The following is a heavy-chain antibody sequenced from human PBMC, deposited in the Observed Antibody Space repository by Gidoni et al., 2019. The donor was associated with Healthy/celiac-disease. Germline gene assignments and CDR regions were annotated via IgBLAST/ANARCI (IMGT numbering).Heavy chain of an antibody. D-gene: IGHD5-12*01. Sequence: QVQLVQSGAEVKKPGASVKVSCKASGYTFTSYYMHWVRQAPGQGLEWMGIINPSGGSTSYAQKFQGRVTMTRDTSTSTVYMELSSLRSEDTAVYYCAREVRGYSGYDSFMDYWGQGTLVTVSS. CDR1: GYTFTSYY. V-gene: IGHV1-46*01. CDR3: AREVRGYSGYDSFMDY. J-gene: IGHJ4*02. CDR2: INPSGGST.